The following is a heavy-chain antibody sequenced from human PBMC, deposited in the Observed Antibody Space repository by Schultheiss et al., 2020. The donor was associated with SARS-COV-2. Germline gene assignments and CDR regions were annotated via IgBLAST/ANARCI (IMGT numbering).Heavy chain of an antibody. Sequence: ASVKVSCKASGYTFTSYGISWVRQAPGQGLEWMGWISAYNGNTNYAQKLQGRVTMTTDTSTSTAYMELRSLRSDDTAVYYCARVDGECSGGSCYYYYYYGMDVWGQGTTVTVSS. CDR3: ARVDGECSGGSCYYYYYYGMDV. J-gene: IGHJ6*02. D-gene: IGHD2-15*01. CDR2: ISAYNGNT. CDR1: GYTFTSYG. V-gene: IGHV1-18*01.